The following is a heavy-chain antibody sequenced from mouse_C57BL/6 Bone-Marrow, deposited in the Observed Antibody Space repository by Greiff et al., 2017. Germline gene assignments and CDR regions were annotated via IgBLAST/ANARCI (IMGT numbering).Heavy chain of an antibody. Sequence: QVQLKESGAELVRPGTSVKVSCKASGYAFTNYLIEWVKQRPGQGLEWIGVINPGSGGTNYNEKFKGQATLTADKSSSPAYMQLSSLTSEDSAVDFCARYYGRVYAMDYWGQGTSVTVSS. D-gene: IGHD1-1*01. CDR3: ARYYGRVYAMDY. V-gene: IGHV1-54*01. CDR2: INPGSGGT. CDR1: GYAFTNYL. J-gene: IGHJ4*01.